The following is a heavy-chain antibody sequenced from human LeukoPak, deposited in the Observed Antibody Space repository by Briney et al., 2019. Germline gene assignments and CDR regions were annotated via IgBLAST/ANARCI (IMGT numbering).Heavy chain of an antibody. CDR2: INHSGST. CDR3: AEDGPSSSSPGY. D-gene: IGHD6-13*01. J-gene: IGHJ4*02. V-gene: IGHV4-34*01. Sequence: ASETLSLTCAVYGGSFCGYYWSWIRQPPGKGLEWIGEINHSGSTNYNPSLKSRVTISVDTSKNQFSLKLSSVTAADTAVYYCAEDGPSSSSPGYWGQGTLVTVSS. CDR1: GGSFCGYY.